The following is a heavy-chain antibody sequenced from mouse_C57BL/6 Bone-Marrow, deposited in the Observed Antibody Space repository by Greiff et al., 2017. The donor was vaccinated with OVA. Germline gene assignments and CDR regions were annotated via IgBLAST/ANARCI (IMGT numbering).Heavy chain of an antibody. V-gene: IGHV1-63*01. CDR2: IYPGGGYT. Sequence: VQLQQSGAELVRPGTSVKMSCKASGYTFTNYWIGWAKQRPGHGLEWIGDIYPGGGYTNYNEKFKGKATLTADKSSSTAYMQFSSLTSEDSAIYYCARWGDFAWFAYWGQGTLVTVSA. J-gene: IGHJ3*01. CDR1: GYTFTNYW. CDR3: ARWGDFAWFAY.